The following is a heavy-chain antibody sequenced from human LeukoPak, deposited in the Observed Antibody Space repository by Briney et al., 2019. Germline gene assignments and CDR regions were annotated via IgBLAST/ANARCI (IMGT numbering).Heavy chain of an antibody. CDR2: ISGSGGST. V-gene: IGHV3-23*01. CDR1: GFTFSSYA. CDR3: AKDALPDMVRGIIDY. J-gene: IGHJ4*02. Sequence: GGSLRLSCAASGFTFSSYAMSWVRQAPGKGLEWVSAISGSGGSTYYADSVKGRFTISRDYSENTVHLQMNSLRAEDTAVYYCAKDALPDMVRGIIDYWGQGTLVTVSS. D-gene: IGHD3-10*01.